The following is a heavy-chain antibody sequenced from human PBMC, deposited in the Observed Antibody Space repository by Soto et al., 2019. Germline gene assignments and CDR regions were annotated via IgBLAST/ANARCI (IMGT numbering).Heavy chain of an antibody. CDR1: GLSVTSNY. V-gene: IGHV3-66*01. J-gene: IGHJ4*02. CDR2: IYSGSTT. Sequence: EVVLVQSGGGLVQPGGSLRLSCAPSGLSVTSNYMSWVRQAPGKGLEWVSVIYSGSTTHHADSVKGRFTISRDSSRNTVYLQRNSLRVEDTALYYCARGYGVEAYGAGAYFDYWGQGTLVTVSS. D-gene: IGHD2-15*01. CDR3: ARGYGVEAYGAGAYFDY.